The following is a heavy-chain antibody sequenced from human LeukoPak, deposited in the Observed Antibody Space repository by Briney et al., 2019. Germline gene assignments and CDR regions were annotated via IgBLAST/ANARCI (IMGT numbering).Heavy chain of an antibody. CDR2: IYPGDSDT. D-gene: IGHD5-24*01. V-gene: IGHV5-51*01. Sequence: GESLKISCKGSGYSFTTNWIGWARQMPGRGLEWMGIIYPGDSDTKYSPSFQGQVTISVDKSINTAYLQWSSLKASDTAMYYCARGGGWLQVSGTYFFDSWGLGTQVTVSS. CDR3: ARGGGWLQVSGTYFFDS. CDR1: GYSFTTNW. J-gene: IGHJ4*02.